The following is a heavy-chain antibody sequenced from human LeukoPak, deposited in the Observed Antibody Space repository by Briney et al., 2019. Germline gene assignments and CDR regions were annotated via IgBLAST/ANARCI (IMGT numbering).Heavy chain of an antibody. V-gene: IGHV3-53*04. CDR1: GFTVSSKD. Sequence: RGSLRLSCAASGFTVSSKDMSWVRQAPGRGLEWVSVIYSAGSTYYADSVKGRFTISRHNSKNTLYLQMNSLRPEDTAVYYCARDLPLDCWGQGTLVTVSS. CDR2: IYSAGST. CDR3: ARDLPLDC. J-gene: IGHJ4*02.